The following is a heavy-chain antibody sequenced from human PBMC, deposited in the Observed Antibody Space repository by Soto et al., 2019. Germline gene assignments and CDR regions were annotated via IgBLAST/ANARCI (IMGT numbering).Heavy chain of an antibody. CDR2: IYYSGST. J-gene: IGHJ4*02. V-gene: IGHV4-31*03. CDR3: ASEITMVRGVFDY. CDR1: GGSISSGGYY. D-gene: IGHD3-10*01. Sequence: QVQLQESGPGLVKPSQPLSLTCTVSGGSISSGGYYWSWIRQHPGKGLEWIGYIYYSGSTYYNPSLKSRVTISVDTSKNQFSLKLSSVTAADTAVYYCASEITMVRGVFDYWGQGTLVTVSS.